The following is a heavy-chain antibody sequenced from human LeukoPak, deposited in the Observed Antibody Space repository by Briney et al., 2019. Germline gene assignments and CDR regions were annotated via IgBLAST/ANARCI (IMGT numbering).Heavy chain of an antibody. Sequence: ASVKVSCKASGYTFIGYYMHWVRQAPGQGLEWMGWINPNSGGTNYAQKFQGRVTMTRDTSISTAYMELSRLRSDDTAVYHCARGPRITMIVVVTHLGGFDYWGQGTLVTVSS. CDR2: INPNSGGT. V-gene: IGHV1-2*02. CDR3: ARGPRITMIVVVTHLGGFDY. D-gene: IGHD3-22*01. J-gene: IGHJ4*02. CDR1: GYTFIGYY.